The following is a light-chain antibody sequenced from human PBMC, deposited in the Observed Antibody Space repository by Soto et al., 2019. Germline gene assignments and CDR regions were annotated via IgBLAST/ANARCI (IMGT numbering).Light chain of an antibody. CDR3: CSYAGSYSVV. V-gene: IGLV2-11*01. Sequence: QSTLTQPRSVSGSPGQSVTISCTGTSSDVGGYNYVSWCQQHPGKAPKLMIYDVSKLPSWVPDRFSGSKSGNTASLTISGLQDDDEADYYCCSYAGSYSVVFGGGTKLTVL. CDR2: DVS. CDR1: SSDVGGYNY. J-gene: IGLJ2*01.